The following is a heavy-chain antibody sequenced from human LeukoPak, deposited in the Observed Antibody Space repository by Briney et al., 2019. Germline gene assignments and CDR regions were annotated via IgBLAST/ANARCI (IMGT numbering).Heavy chain of an antibody. D-gene: IGHD4-17*01. CDR3: ARVPTVSTLDN. V-gene: IGHV4-34*12. CDR2: IIHSGNT. J-gene: IGHJ4*02. CDR1: GGSFSGHY. Sequence: SETLSLTCAVYGGSFSGHYWSWIRQSPGKGLEWIGEIIHSGNTNYNPSLKSRVTISVDTSKNQFSLKVTSMTAADTAVYYCARVPTVSTLDNWGRGTLVTVSS.